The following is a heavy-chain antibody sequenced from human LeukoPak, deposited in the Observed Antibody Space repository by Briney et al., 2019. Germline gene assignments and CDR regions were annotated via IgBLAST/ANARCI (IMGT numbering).Heavy chain of an antibody. J-gene: IGHJ4*02. V-gene: IGHV4-38-2*02. CDR2: IYHSGST. CDR1: GYSISSGYY. CDR3: ARVDGSGLNDY. Sequence: ASETLSLTCTVSGYSISSGYYWGWIRQPPGKGLEWIGSIYHSGSTNYNPSLKSRVTISVDKSKNQFSLKLSSVTAADTAVYYCARVDGSGLNDYWGQGTLVTVSS. D-gene: IGHD3-10*01.